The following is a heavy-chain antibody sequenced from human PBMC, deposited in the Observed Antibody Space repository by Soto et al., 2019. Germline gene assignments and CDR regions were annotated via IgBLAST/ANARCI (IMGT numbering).Heavy chain of an antibody. CDR1: GFTFSSYA. CDR2: ISYDGSNK. D-gene: IGHD6-19*01. Sequence: GGSLRLSCAASGFTFSSYAMHWVRQAPGKGLEWVAVISYDGSNKYYADSVKGRFTISRDNSKNTLYLQMNSLRAEDTAVYYCARAVRSSGWIVRYYYYYGMDVWGQGTTVTVSS. J-gene: IGHJ6*02. V-gene: IGHV3-30-3*01. CDR3: ARAVRSSGWIVRYYYYYGMDV.